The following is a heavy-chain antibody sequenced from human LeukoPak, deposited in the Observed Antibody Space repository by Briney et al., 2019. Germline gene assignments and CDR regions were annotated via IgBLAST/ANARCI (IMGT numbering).Heavy chain of an antibody. CDR3: AKVSSSRYGPFDH. CDR1: GFTFSSYS. V-gene: IGHV3-21*01. Sequence: GGSLRLSCAASGFTFSSYSMNWVRQAPGKGLEWVSSISSSSSYIYYADSVEGRFTISRDNAKNSLSLQMNSLRAEDTAVYYCAKVSSSRYGPFDHWGQGILVTVSS. J-gene: IGHJ4*02. CDR2: ISSSSSYI. D-gene: IGHD6-13*01.